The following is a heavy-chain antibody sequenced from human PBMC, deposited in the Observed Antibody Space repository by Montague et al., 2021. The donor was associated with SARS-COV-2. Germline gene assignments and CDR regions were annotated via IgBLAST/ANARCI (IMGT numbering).Heavy chain of an antibody. Sequence: SETLSLTCTVSGGSISSSSYYWGWIRQPPGKGLEWIGSIYYSGSSYYKPSLQSRLTIPVTTSKNQFSLRLSSATAADTAVYYCARLARGWWGRTFDYWGQGTLVTVSS. CDR3: ARLARGWWGRTFDY. J-gene: IGHJ4*02. CDR2: IYYSGSS. V-gene: IGHV4-39*01. CDR1: GGSISSSSYY. D-gene: IGHD2-15*01.